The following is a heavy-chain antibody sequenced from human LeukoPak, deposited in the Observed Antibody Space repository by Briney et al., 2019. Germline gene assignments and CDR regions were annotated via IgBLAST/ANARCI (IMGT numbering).Heavy chain of an antibody. CDR1: GYTFTGSY. J-gene: IGHJ6*03. CDR2: INPNSEGT. Sequence: ASVKVSCKASGYTFTGSYMHWVRQAPGQGREWMGWINPNSEGTNYAQKFQGRVTMTRDTSISTAYLELSRLRSDDTAVYYCARGGDSGDYYYYMDVWGKGTTVTISS. CDR3: ARGGDSGDYYYYMDV. D-gene: IGHD5-12*01. V-gene: IGHV1-2*02.